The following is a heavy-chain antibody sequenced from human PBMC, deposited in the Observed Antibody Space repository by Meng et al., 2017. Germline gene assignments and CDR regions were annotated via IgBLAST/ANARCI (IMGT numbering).Heavy chain of an antibody. Sequence: QGSLVQSGAEGKEPGAPVEVSCKASGSTFPDYWLHWVRRAPGQGLEWMGRINPKSGDTHYAQRFQGRVTMTGYTSISTAYMELSGLRSDDTAMYYCARDEDISAAGKLFGDYWGQGTLVTVSS. J-gene: IGHJ4*02. D-gene: IGHD6-13*01. CDR1: GSTFPDYW. CDR3: ARDEDISAAGKLFGDY. V-gene: IGHV1-2*06. CDR2: INPKSGDT.